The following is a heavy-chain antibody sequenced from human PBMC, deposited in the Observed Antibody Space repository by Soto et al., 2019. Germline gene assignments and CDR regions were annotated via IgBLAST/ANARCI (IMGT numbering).Heavy chain of an antibody. D-gene: IGHD3-9*01. V-gene: IGHV4-61*08. CDR3: ARHDYYHRTFDI. CDR1: GGSVGTGAYY. Sequence: PLETLSLTCRVSGGSVGTGAYYWSWIRQPPGKGLEWIGYTLYSGSPNYNPSLQSLQSRVTISVDTSRNQFSLRLTSVTAADTALYYCARHDYYHRTFDIWGQGTLVTVSS. J-gene: IGHJ3*02. CDR2: TLYSGSP.